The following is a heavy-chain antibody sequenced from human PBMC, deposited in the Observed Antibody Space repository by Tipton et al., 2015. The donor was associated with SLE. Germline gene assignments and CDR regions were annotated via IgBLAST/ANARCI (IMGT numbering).Heavy chain of an antibody. Sequence: TLSLTCAVYHGSFSAYYWTWIRQPPGKGLEWIGDVDHRGNTNYSPSLKGRITISVDTSKNQFSLKLNSMTAADTAVYYCARQTRLVRSGDAFDIWGQGTMVTVSS. J-gene: IGHJ3*02. CDR3: ARQTRLVRSGDAFDI. CDR2: VDHRGNT. CDR1: HGSFSAYY. D-gene: IGHD6-19*01. V-gene: IGHV4-34*01.